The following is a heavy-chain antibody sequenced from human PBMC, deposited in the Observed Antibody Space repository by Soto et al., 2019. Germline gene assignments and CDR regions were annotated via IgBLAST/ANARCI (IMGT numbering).Heavy chain of an antibody. CDR2: IIPIFGTA. CDR1: GGTFSSYA. Sequence: SVKVSCKASGGTFSSYAISWVRQAPGQGLEWMGGIIPIFGTANYAQKFQGRVTITADESTSTAYMELSSLRSEDTAVYYCARGDSSGYYLGYWGQGTLVTVSS. D-gene: IGHD3-22*01. CDR3: ARGDSSGYYLGY. J-gene: IGHJ4*02. V-gene: IGHV1-69*13.